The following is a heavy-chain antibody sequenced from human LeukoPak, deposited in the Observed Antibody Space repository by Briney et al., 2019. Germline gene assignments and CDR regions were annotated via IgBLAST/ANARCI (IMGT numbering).Heavy chain of an antibody. D-gene: IGHD3-16*01. CDR2: INVDGSSS. CDR1: GFTFTTYW. J-gene: IGHJ4*02. CDR3: ARTSPTSHFDF. Sequence: GGSLRLSCAASGFTFTTYWMHWVRQAAGKGMVWVSRINVDGSSSNYADSVKGRFTISRDNARNTLYLQMNSLRAEDTALYYCARTSPTSHFDFWGPGTLVTVSS. V-gene: IGHV3-74*01.